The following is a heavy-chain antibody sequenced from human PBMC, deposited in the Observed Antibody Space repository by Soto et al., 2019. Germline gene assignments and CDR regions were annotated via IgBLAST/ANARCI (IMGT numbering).Heavy chain of an antibody. V-gene: IGHV1-2*02. CDR3: ARAAGTSWFDY. Sequence: QVQMVQSGAEVEKPGASVKVSCRPSGYTFTGYYIHWVRQAPGQGLEWMGWINPNSGGTNCAQKFQGRVTMTRDTSLGTAYMELNSLTSDDTAVYFCARAAGTSWFDYWGQGTLVTVSS. J-gene: IGHJ4*02. CDR2: INPNSGGT. D-gene: IGHD1-1*01. CDR1: GYTFTGYY.